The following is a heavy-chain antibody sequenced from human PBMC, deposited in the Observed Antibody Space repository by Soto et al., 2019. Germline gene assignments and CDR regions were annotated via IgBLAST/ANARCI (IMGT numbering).Heavy chain of an antibody. V-gene: IGHV4-4*02. CDR1: GGSISSSNW. CDR2: IYHSGST. D-gene: IGHD3-22*01. J-gene: IGHJ4*02. Sequence: SETLSLTCAVSGGSISSSNWWSCVRQPPGKGLEWMGEIYHSGSTNNNPSLKSRVTISVDKSKNQFSLKLSSVTAADTAVYYCARLPTYYYDSSGYYSWGQGTLVTVSS. CDR3: ARLPTYYYDSSGYYS.